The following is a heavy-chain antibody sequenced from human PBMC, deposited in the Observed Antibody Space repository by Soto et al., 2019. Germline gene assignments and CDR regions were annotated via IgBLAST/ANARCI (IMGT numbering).Heavy chain of an antibody. CDR1: GFNFNNYA. Sequence: EVQLLESGGGSVQPGGSLRLSCEASGFNFNNYAMTWVRQAPGRGLEWVSIISGSGGSTYFADSVKGRFTISRDNSKNTLYLQMNSLRADDTALYYCARALVEVIVEFNFDYWGQGTLVTVSS. CDR3: ARALVEVIVEFNFDY. J-gene: IGHJ4*02. CDR2: ISGSGGST. D-gene: IGHD2-21*01. V-gene: IGHV3-23*01.